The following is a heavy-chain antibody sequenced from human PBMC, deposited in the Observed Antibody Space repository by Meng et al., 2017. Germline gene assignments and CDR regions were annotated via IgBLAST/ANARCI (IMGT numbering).Heavy chain of an antibody. CDR3: ARDCNYYDSSGYPYYYGLDV. J-gene: IGHJ6*02. V-gene: IGHV4-38-2*02. Sequence: SETLSLTCTVSGYSISSGYYWGWIRQPPGKGLEWIGSIYHSGSTYYNPSLKSRVTISVDTSKNQFSLKLSSVTAADTAVYYCARDCNYYDSSGYPYYYGLDVWAKGPRSPSP. CDR2: IYHSGST. CDR1: GYSISSGYY. D-gene: IGHD3-22*01.